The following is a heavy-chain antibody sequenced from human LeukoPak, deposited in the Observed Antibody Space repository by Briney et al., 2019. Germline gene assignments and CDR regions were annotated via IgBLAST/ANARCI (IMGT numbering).Heavy chain of an antibody. D-gene: IGHD6-19*01. CDR1: GFTFSSYS. CDR2: ISSSSYI. V-gene: IGHV3-21*01. Sequence: PGGSLRLSCAASGFTFSSYSMNWVRQAPGKGLEWVSSISSSSYIYYADSVKGRFTISRDNAKNSLYLQMNSLRAEDTAVYYCARGSIAVAGTNYWGQGTLVTVSS. CDR3: ARGSIAVAGTNY. J-gene: IGHJ4*02.